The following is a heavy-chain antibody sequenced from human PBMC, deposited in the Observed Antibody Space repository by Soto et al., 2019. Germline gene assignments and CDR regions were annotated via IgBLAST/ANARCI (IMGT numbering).Heavy chain of an antibody. CDR1: GFTFISYG. J-gene: IGHJ6*02. CDR3: ARDLSSSWYRPPLYGMDV. D-gene: IGHD6-13*01. CDR2: IWYDGSNK. Sequence: GGSLRLSCAASGFTFISYGMHWVRQAPGKGLEWVAVIWYDGSNKYYADSVKGRFTISRDNSKNTLYLQMNSLRAEDTAVYYCARDLSSSWYRPPLYGMDVWGQGTTVTVSS. V-gene: IGHV3-33*01.